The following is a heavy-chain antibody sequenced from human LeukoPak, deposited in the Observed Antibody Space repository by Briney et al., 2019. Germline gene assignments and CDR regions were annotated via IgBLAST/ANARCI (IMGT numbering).Heavy chain of an antibody. V-gene: IGHV3-21*01. Sequence: GGSLRLSCAASGFTFSSYWMSWVRQAPGKGLEWVSSISSSSSYIYYADSVKGRFTISRDNAKNSLYLQMNSLRAEDAAVYYCARGGYSSGWYGDSDAFDIWGQGTMVTVSS. CDR1: GFTFSSYW. CDR3: ARGGYSSGWYGDSDAFDI. J-gene: IGHJ3*02. D-gene: IGHD6-19*01. CDR2: ISSSSSYI.